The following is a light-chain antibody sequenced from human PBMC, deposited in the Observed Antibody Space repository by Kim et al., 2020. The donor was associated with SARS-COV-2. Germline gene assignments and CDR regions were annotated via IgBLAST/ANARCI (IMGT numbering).Light chain of an antibody. CDR2: KAS. CDR1: HNIDYL. V-gene: IGKV1-5*03. Sequence: SASVGDRVTIACRASHNIDYLLAWFQDKPGKAPILLVYKASTVHSGVPSRFSGTGSGTEFTLTISSLQPDDFASYYCQQYTTSWTFGRGTKVDIK. J-gene: IGKJ1*01. CDR3: QQYTTSWT.